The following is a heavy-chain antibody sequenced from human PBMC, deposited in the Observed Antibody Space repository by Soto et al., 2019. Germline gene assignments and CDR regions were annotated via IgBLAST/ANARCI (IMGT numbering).Heavy chain of an antibody. CDR2: INAGNGNT. D-gene: IGHD6-19*01. CDR3: ARAVAVAADFDY. V-gene: IGHV1-3*05. Sequence: QVQLVQSGAEEKKPGASVKVSCKASGYTFTGYAMHWVRQAPGQRLEWMGWINAGNGNTKYSHNFQGRVTITRDTSASAAYMELSSLSSEDTAVYYCARAVAVAADFDYWGQGTLVTVSS. J-gene: IGHJ4*02. CDR1: GYTFTGYA.